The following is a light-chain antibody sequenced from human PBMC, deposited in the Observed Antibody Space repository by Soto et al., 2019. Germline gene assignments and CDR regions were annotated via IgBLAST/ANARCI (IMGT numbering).Light chain of an antibody. J-gene: IGKJ2*01. V-gene: IGKV3-20*01. CDR3: QQYGSSPPVYT. CDR1: QSVSSSE. CDR2: GAS. Sequence: ENVWTQSPGTLSLSPGERATLSCRASQSVSSSELAWYQQKPGQALRLLIYGASIRATGIPDRFSGSGSGTDFTLTINSLEPEDFAVYYCQQYGSSPPVYTFDQGTKLEIK.